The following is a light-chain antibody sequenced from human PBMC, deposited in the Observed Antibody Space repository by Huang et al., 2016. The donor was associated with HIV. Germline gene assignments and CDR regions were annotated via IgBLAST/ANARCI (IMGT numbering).Light chain of an antibody. CDR2: DSF. V-gene: IGKV3-11*01. Sequence: DIVLTQSPATLSLSPGQRATLSCRASQNITNYLVWYQQKPGQAPRLLIDDSFNRATGIPAMFSGSGSWTDFTLTINTLEPEDFAVYYCQQRGAWPLTFGGGTKVEIK. J-gene: IGKJ4*01. CDR1: QNITNY. CDR3: QQRGAWPLT.